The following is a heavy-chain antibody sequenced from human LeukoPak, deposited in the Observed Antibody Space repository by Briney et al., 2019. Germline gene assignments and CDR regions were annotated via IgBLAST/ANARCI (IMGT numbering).Heavy chain of an antibody. CDR3: ARGRSNLVALNWLDP. Sequence: EASVKVSCKASGYTFNGYYIHWVRQTPGQGLEWLGWINPNSGGTNYAQKFHDRVTMTRDTSISTAYMELSRLTSDDTATYYCARGRSNLVALNWLDPWGQGTLVTVSS. CDR2: INPNSGGT. J-gene: IGHJ5*02. V-gene: IGHV1-2*02. CDR1: GYTFNGYY. D-gene: IGHD5-24*01.